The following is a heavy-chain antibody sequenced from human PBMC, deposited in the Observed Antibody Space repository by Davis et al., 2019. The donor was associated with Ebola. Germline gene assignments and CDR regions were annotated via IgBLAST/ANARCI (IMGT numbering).Heavy chain of an antibody. J-gene: IGHJ4*02. CDR2: INHSGST. CDR1: GGSFTGYY. Sequence: SETLSPTFAVHGGSFTGYYWSWIRQPPGKGLEWIGEINHSGSTNYNPSLKSRVTISVDTSKNQFSLKLSSVTAADTAVYYCARGLSNSQVDYWGQGTLVTVSS. CDR3: ARGLSNSQVDY. D-gene: IGHD4-23*01. V-gene: IGHV4-34*01.